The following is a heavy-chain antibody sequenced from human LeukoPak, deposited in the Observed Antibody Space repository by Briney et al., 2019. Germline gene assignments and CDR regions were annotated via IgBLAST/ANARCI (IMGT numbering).Heavy chain of an antibody. D-gene: IGHD1-26*01. CDR1: GYSFTSYW. V-gene: IGHV5-51*01. Sequence: NPGESLKISCKASGYSFTSYWIGWVRQMPGKGLEWMGIIYPGDSDTRYSPSFQGQVTFSADKSISTAYLQWSSLKASDTAIYYCAKAGIVGATEYNWFDPWGQGTLVTVSS. J-gene: IGHJ5*02. CDR2: IYPGDSDT. CDR3: AKAGIVGATEYNWFDP.